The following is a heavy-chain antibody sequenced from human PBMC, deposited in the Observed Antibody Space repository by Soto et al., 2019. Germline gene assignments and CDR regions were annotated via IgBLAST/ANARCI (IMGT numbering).Heavy chain of an antibody. V-gene: IGHV1-18*01. CDR1: GYTFTSYG. CDR2: ISAYNGNT. Sequence: GASVKVSCKASGYTFTSYGISWVRQAPGQGLEWMGWISAYNGNTNYARKLQGRVTMTTDTSTSTAYMELRSLRSDDTAVYYCARDISGYDSSVFDYWGQGTLVTGSS. CDR3: ARDISGYDSSVFDY. J-gene: IGHJ4*02. D-gene: IGHD3-22*01.